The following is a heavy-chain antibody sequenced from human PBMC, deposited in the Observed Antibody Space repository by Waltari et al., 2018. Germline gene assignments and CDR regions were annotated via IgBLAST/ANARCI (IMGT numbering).Heavy chain of an antibody. J-gene: IGHJ4*02. CDR2: VYYSGYT. V-gene: IGHV4-30-4*08. CDR1: GASIRSRDYY. D-gene: IGHD2-15*01. CDR3: AESPAVDQAVYFES. Sequence: QVQLLESGPGLVKPSQTLSLTCTVSGASIRSRDYYWNWIRQAPGKGLEWIGYVYYSGYTYYTPSLKSRVTISLDTSKNQLSLRLTSVTAADTAVYYCAESPAVDQAVYFESWGRGTLVTVSS.